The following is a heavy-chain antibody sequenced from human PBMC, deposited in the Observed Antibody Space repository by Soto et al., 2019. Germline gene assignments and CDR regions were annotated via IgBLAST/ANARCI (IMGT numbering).Heavy chain of an antibody. CDR3: TTENVRYYYDSSGHDY. Sequence: PGGSLRLSCAASGFIFSGSAMHWVRQASGKGLEWVGRIRSKANSYATEYSASVKGRFTISRDDSKNTLYLQMNSLKTEDTAVYYCTTENVRYYYDSSGHDYWGQGTLVTVSS. J-gene: IGHJ4*02. V-gene: IGHV3-73*01. CDR1: GFIFSGSA. CDR2: IRSKANSYAT. D-gene: IGHD3-22*01.